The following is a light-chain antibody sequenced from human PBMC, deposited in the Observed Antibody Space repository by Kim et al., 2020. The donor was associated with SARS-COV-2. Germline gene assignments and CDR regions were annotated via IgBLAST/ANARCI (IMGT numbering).Light chain of an antibody. CDR1: QSVSSY. V-gene: IGKV3-11*01. J-gene: IGKJ5*01. CDR3: QQRSNWP. CDR2: DAS. Sequence: LPLSPGERATLSCRASQSVSSYLAWYQQKPGQAPRLLIHDASTRATGIPARFSGSGSGTDFTLTISRLEPEDSAVYYCQQRSNWPFGQGTRLEIK.